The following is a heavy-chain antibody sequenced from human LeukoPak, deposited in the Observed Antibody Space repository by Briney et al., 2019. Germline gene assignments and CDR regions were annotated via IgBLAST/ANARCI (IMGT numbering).Heavy chain of an antibody. CDR3: ARVVDYYDSSGYYNWSDP. D-gene: IGHD3-22*01. J-gene: IGHJ5*02. V-gene: IGHV4-59*11. CDR1: GGSISSHY. CDR2: IYYSGST. Sequence: SETLSLTCTVSGGSISSHYWSWIRQPPGEGLEWIGYIYYSGSTNYNPSLKSRVTISVDTSKNQFSLKLSSVTAADTAVYYCARVVDYYDSSGYYNWSDPWGQGTLVTVSS.